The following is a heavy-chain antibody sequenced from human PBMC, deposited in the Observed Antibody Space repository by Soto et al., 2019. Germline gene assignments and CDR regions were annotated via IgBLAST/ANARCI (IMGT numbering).Heavy chain of an antibody. D-gene: IGHD5-12*01. CDR3: ARQQWLRYNWFDP. Sequence: GESLKISCKGPGYSFTSYWIGWVRQMPGKGLEWMGIIYPGDSDTRYSPSFQCQVTISADKSISTAYLQWSSLKASDTAMYYCARQQWLRYNWFDPWGQGTLVTVSS. CDR2: IYPGDSDT. CDR1: GYSFTSYW. J-gene: IGHJ5*02. V-gene: IGHV5-51*01.